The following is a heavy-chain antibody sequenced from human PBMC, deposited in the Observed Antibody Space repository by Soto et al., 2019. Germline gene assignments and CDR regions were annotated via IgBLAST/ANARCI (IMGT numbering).Heavy chain of an antibody. Sequence: SETLSLTCTVSGGSISSYYWSWIRQPPGKGLEWIGYIYYSGSTNYNPSLKSRVTISVDTSKNQFSLKLSSVTAAGTAVYYCARVLRILYHPGGFDPWGQGTLVTVSS. CDR2: IYYSGST. CDR1: GGSISSYY. D-gene: IGHD2-8*01. J-gene: IGHJ5*02. V-gene: IGHV4-59*01. CDR3: ARVLRILYHPGGFDP.